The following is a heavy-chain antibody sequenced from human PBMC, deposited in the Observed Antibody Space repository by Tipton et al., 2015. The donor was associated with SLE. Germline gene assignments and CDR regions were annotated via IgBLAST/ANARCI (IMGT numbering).Heavy chain of an antibody. V-gene: IGHV3-30*02. CDR1: GFTFSSYG. Sequence: SGFTFSSYGMHWVRQAPGKGLEWVAFIRYDGSNKYYADSVKGRFTISRDNSKNTLYLQMNSLRAEDTAVYYCAKDQGAAAETGYWGQGTLVTVSS. CDR3: AKDQGAAAETGY. D-gene: IGHD6-13*01. CDR2: IRYDGSNK. J-gene: IGHJ4*02.